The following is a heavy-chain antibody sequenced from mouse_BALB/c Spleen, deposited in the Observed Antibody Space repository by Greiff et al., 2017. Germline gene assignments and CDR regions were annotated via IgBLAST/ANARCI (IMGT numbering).Heavy chain of an antibody. Sequence: DVKLVESGGGLVQPGGSLKLSCAASGFTFSSYTMSWVRQTPEKRLEWVAYISNGGGSTYYPDTVKGRFTISRDNAKNTLYLQMSSLKSEDTAMYYCASVPREFAYWGQGTLVTVSA. CDR1: GFTFSSYT. V-gene: IGHV5-12-2*01. D-gene: IGHD3-3*01. CDR2: ISNGGGST. CDR3: ASVPREFAY. J-gene: IGHJ3*01.